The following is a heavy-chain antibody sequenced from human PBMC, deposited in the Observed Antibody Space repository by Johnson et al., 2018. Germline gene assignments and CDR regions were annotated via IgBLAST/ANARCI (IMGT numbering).Heavy chain of an antibody. Sequence: QVQLQQWGAGLLKPSETXSLTCAVYGGSFSGYIWSWIRQPPGKGLEWIGEINHSGSTNYNPSLKSRVTISVETSKNQFSLKLSPVTAADTAVYYCARWPGYCSGGSCSYYYYYMDVWGKGTTVTVSS. V-gene: IGHV4-34*01. CDR3: ARWPGYCSGGSCSYYYYYMDV. J-gene: IGHJ6*03. CDR1: GGSFSGYI. D-gene: IGHD2-15*01. CDR2: INHSGST.